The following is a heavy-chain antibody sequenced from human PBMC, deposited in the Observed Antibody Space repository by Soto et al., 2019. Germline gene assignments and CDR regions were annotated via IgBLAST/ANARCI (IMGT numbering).Heavy chain of an antibody. V-gene: IGHV1-69*01. D-gene: IGHD3-22*01. CDR2: IIPIFGTA. Sequence: QVQLVQSGAEVRKPGSSVKVSCTASGGTFSRHAISWVRQAPGQGLEWMGGIIPIFGTANHAQKFKGRVTIIADESTSTVYMELSSLKSEDTTMYYCARGWGYDSNDYYYAYWGQGTLVIVSS. CDR1: GGTFSRHA. J-gene: IGHJ4*02. CDR3: ARGWGYDSNDYYYAY.